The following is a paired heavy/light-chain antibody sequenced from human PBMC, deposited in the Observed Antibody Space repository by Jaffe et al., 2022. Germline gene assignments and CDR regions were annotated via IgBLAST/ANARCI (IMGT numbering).Light chain of an antibody. CDR1: SSDVGYNF. V-gene: IGLV2-14*03. CDR3: SSYTSGATLVV. J-gene: IGLJ2*01. CDR2: EVG. Sequence: QSALTQPASVSGSPGQSITISCTGSSSDVGYNFVSWYQQYPGAAPRLIIYEVGSRPSGVSNRFSGSRSGNTASLTISGLQSEDEADYYCSSYTSGATLVVFGGGTKVTVL.
Heavy chain of an antibody. J-gene: IGHJ4*02. CDR3: ARHGRQGYCSGGHTCTQDF. V-gene: IGHV4-38-2*02. D-gene: IGHD2-15*01. Sequence: QVRLQESGPGLVRPSETLSLTCTVSNYSMTTGYFWGYFRQSPGKGLEWIGSIYPTSSTFYNPSLRGRVTISADTPKNQFSLKLHSVTAADTAMYYCARHGRQGYCSGGHTCTQDFWGQGTLVTVSS. CDR1: NYSMTTGYF. CDR2: IYPTSST.